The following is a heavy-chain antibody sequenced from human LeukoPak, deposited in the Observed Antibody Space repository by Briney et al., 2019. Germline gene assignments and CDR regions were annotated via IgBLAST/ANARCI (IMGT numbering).Heavy chain of an antibody. J-gene: IGHJ4*02. CDR2: ISSTSSTI. Sequence: GGSLRLSCAASGFTFSSYSMNWVRQAPGMGLEWVSYISSTSSTIYYADSVKGRFTISRDNAKNSLYLQMNSLRDEDTAVYYCAGSYTYGILSGLPGYWGQGTLVTVSS. D-gene: IGHD3-9*01. CDR3: AGSYTYGILSGLPGY. V-gene: IGHV3-48*02. CDR1: GFTFSSYS.